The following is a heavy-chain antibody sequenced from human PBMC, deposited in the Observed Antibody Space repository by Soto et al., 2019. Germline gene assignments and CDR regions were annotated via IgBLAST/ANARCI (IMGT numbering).Heavy chain of an antibody. V-gene: IGHV3-30*18. D-gene: IGHD6-13*01. Sequence: SLRLSCAASGFTFSSYGMHWVRQAPGKGLEWVAVISYDGSNKYYADSVKGRFTISRDNSKNTLYLQMNSLRAEDTAVYYCAKDRRIAAAGPLHYWGQGTLVTVSS. CDR3: AKDRRIAAAGPLHY. CDR1: GFTFSSYG. J-gene: IGHJ4*02. CDR2: ISYDGSNK.